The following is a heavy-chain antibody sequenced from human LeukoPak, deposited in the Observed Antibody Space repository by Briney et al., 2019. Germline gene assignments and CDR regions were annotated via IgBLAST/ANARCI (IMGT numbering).Heavy chain of an antibody. CDR3: ARDSLPRGYSYGYPCDY. V-gene: IGHV3-30*03. Sequence: GRSLRLSCAASGFTFSSYGMHWVRQAPGKGLEWVAVISYDGSNKYYADSVKGRFTISRDNSKNTLYLQMNSLRAEDTAVYYCARDSLPRGYSYGYPCDYWGQGTLVTVSS. J-gene: IGHJ4*02. D-gene: IGHD5-18*01. CDR1: GFTFSSYG. CDR2: ISYDGSNK.